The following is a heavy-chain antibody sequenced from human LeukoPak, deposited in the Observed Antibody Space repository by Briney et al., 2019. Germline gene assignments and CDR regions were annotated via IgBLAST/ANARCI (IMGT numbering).Heavy chain of an antibody. CDR3: ARGGNIGPDY. CDR1: GYTFTTYG. D-gene: IGHD2/OR15-2a*01. J-gene: IGHJ4*02. V-gene: IGHV1-18*01. Sequence: ASVKVSCKASGYTFTTYGISWVRQAPGQGLEWMGWISTYNGNTNYAQNLQDHGVTMTTDTSTSTAYMELRSLRSDDTAVYYCARGGNIGPDYWGQGTLVTVSS. CDR2: ISTYNGNT.